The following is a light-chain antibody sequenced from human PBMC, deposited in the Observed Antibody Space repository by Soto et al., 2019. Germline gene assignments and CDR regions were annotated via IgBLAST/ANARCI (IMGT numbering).Light chain of an antibody. V-gene: IGKV3-20*01. J-gene: IGKJ5*01. Sequence: EIVLTQSPGTPSLSPGETATLSCRASQSVGSNNLAWYHQKPGQTPRLLIYDASSRATGIPDRFSGSGSGTDFTITISRLEPEDFAVYYCQQYANSITFGQGTRLEIE. CDR3: QQYANSIT. CDR1: QSVGSNN. CDR2: DAS.